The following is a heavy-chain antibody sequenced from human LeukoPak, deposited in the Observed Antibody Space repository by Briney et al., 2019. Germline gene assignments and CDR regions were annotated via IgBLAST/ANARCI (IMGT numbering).Heavy chain of an antibody. CDR3: ARDFPRSGTTGY. V-gene: IGHV3-74*01. J-gene: IGHJ4*02. Sequence: GGSLRLSCAASGFTFSSYAMSWVRQAPGKGLEWVSRINTDGSTTTYADPVKGRFTISRDNAKNTLYLQMNSLRAEDTAVYYCARDFPRSGTTGYWGQGTLVTVSS. CDR2: INTDGSTT. D-gene: IGHD1-7*01. CDR1: GFTFSSYA.